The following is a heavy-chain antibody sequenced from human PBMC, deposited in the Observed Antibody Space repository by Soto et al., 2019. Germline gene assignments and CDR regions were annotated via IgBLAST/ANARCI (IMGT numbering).Heavy chain of an antibody. CDR2: IYYSGST. J-gene: IGHJ6*02. Sequence: SGTLSLTSTVSGGSISSADYYWSWIRQPPGKGLEWIGYIYYSGSTYYNPSLKSRVTIPVHTSKNQFSLKLSSVTAADTASYYWARASYDFGRGKITEIYYYYYYGMDVGGQGTTVTVSS. D-gene: IGHD3-3*01. V-gene: IGHV4-30-4*01. CDR1: GGSISSADYY. CDR3: ARASYDFGRGKITEIYYYYYYGMDV.